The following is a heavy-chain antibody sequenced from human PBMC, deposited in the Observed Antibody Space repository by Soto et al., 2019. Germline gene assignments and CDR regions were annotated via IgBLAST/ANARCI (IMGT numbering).Heavy chain of an antibody. D-gene: IGHD2-2*01. CDR2: ITSSGSYV. Sequence: GGSLRLSSVTSGFTFSRNTMNWVRQAPGKGVEWVASITSSGSYVYYADSVNGRFSASRDNAKNSLSLQMDSLRPDDTAVYYCAKDRQQWLTYHLDSWGQGTLVTVSS. CDR1: GFTFSRNT. J-gene: IGHJ4*02. V-gene: IGHV3-21*01. CDR3: AKDRQQWLTYHLDS.